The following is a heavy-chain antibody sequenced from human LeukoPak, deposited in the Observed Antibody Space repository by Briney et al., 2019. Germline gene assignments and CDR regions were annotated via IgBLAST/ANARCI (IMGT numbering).Heavy chain of an antibody. CDR1: GYTFTSYD. V-gene: IGHV1-69*05. CDR3: ARSPPNDAFDI. J-gene: IGHJ3*02. CDR2: IIPIFGTA. Sequence: ASVKVSCKASGYTFTSYDINWVRQATGQGLEWMGGIIPIFGTANYAQKFQGRVTITTDESTSTAYMELSSLRSEDTAVYYCARSPPNDAFDIWGQGTMVTVSS.